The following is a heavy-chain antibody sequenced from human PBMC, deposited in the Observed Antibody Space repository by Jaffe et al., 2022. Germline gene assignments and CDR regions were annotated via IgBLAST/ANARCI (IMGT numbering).Heavy chain of an antibody. J-gene: IGHJ4*02. V-gene: IGHV3-30*02. CDR2: IRYDGSNK. CDR3: AKVVRDVLLWSFFDY. CDR1: GFTFSSYG. D-gene: IGHD3-10*01. Sequence: QVQLVESGGGVVQPGGSLRLSCAASGFTFSSYGMHWVRQAPGKGLEWVAFIRYDGSNKYYADSVKGRFTISRDNSKNTLYLQMNSLRAEDTAVYYCAKVVRDVLLWSFFDYWGQGTLVTVSS.